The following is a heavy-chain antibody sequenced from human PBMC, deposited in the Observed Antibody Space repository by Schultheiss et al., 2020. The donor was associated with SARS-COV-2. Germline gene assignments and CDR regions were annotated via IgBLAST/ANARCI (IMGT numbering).Heavy chain of an antibody. CDR3: ARVVIWDENIYDY. CDR1: GFAFSSYV. D-gene: IGHD3-16*01. V-gene: IGHV3-47*02. CDR2: IGTGGDT. J-gene: IGHJ4*02. Sequence: GGSLRLSCAASGFAFSSYVLHWVRRAPGKGPEWVSAIGTGGDTYYADSVMGRFTISRDNAKKSLYLQMNSLIAEDMAVYYCARVVIWDENIYDYWGQGTLVTVSS.